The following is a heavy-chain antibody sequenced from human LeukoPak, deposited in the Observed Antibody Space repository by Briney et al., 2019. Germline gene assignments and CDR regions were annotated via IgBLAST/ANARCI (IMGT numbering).Heavy chain of an antibody. D-gene: IGHD2-21*02. J-gene: IGHJ4*02. CDR2: IYYSGST. CDR1: GGSISSGGYY. Sequence: SETLSLTCTVSGGSISSGGYYWSWIRQHPGKGLEWIGYIYYSGSTYYNPSLKSRVTISVDTSKNQFSLKLSSVTAADTTVYYCATRTVTAEYFDYWGQGTLVTVSS. CDR3: ATRTVTAEYFDY. V-gene: IGHV4-31*03.